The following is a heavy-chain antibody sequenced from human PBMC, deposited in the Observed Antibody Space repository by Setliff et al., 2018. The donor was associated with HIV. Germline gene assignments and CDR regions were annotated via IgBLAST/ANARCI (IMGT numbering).Heavy chain of an antibody. CDR1: DSGTYY. D-gene: IGHD3-3*01. CDR3: ARSIVPVASGYYYFEY. Sequence: LSLTCTVSDSGTYYWGWIRQPPGNGLEWIGSIYHTGSTYYKPSLKSRVTISVDTSKNQFSLRLSSVAAGDTAVYYCARSIVPVASGYYYFEYWGQGTLVTVSS. J-gene: IGHJ4*02. V-gene: IGHV4-39*01. CDR2: IYHTGST.